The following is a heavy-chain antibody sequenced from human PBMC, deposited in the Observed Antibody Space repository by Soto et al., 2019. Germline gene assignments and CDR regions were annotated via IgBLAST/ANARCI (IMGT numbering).Heavy chain of an antibody. V-gene: IGHV1-2*04. CDR2: INPNSGGT. D-gene: IGHD1-1*01. CDR1: GYTFTGYY. J-gene: IGHJ6*02. Sequence: ASVKVSCKASGYTFTGYYMHWVRQAPGQGLEWMGWINPNSGGTNYAQKFQGWVTMTRDTSISTAYMELSRLRSDDTAVYYCATSTLSDNTLYYGMDVWGQGTTVTVSS. CDR3: ATSTLSDNTLYYGMDV.